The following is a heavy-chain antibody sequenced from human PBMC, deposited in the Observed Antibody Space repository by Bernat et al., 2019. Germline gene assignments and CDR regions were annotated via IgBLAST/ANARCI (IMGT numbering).Heavy chain of an antibody. V-gene: IGHV3-7*03. J-gene: IGHJ2*01. Sequence: EVQLVESGGGLVQPGGSLRLSCAASGFTFSSYWMSWVRQAPGKGLEWVANIKQDGSEKYYVDSVKGRFTISRDNAKNSLYLQMNSLRAEDTAVYYCARVDSSGWYDYYWYFDLWGRGTLVTVSS. CDR1: GFTFSSYW. D-gene: IGHD6-19*01. CDR2: IKQDGSEK. CDR3: ARVDSSGWYDYYWYFDL.